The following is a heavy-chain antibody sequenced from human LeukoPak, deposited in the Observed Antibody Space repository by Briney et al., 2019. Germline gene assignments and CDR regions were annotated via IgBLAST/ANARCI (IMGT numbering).Heavy chain of an antibody. J-gene: IGHJ6*02. CDR3: ARGPIVVVVAATYGMDV. CDR1: GYTFTSYY. D-gene: IGHD2-15*01. V-gene: IGHV1-46*01. Sequence: ASVKVSCKASGYTFTSYYMHWVRQAPGQGLEWMGIINPSGGSTSYAQMFQGRVTMTRDTSTSTVYMELSSLRSEDTAVYYCARGPIVVVVAATYGMDVWGQGTTVTVSS. CDR2: INPSGGST.